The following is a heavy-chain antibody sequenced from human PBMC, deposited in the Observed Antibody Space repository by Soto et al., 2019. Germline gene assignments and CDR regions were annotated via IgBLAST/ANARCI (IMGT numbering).Heavy chain of an antibody. CDR1: GYTFTGYY. V-gene: IGHV1-2*02. Sequence: GASVKVSCKASGYTFTGYYMHWVRQAPGQGLEWMGWINPNSGGTNYAQKFQGRVTMTRDTSISTAYMELSRLRSDDTAVYYCARPGGSDIVATAIESYYWGQGTLVTVSS. CDR2: INPNSGGT. CDR3: ARPGGSDIVATAIESYY. D-gene: IGHD5-12*01. J-gene: IGHJ4*02.